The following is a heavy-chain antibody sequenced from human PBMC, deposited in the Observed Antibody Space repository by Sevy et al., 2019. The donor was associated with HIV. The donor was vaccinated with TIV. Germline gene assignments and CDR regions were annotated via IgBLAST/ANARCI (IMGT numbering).Heavy chain of an antibody. CDR2: ISAYDGNT. V-gene: IGHV1-18*04. Sequence: ASVNVSCKTSGYTFNTFGINWVRQAPGQGLQWVGWISAYDGNTKFVQNLQGRVSMTTETSTSTVYMELKNLGSDETAVYYCARDSIPLVQGIIITPYYYGMDVWGQGTTVTVSS. CDR1: GYTFNTFG. CDR3: ARDSIPLVQGIIITPYYYGMDV. D-gene: IGHD3-10*01. J-gene: IGHJ6*02.